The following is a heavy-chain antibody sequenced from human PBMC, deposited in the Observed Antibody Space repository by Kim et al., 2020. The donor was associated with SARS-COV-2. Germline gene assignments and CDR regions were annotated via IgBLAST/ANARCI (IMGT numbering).Heavy chain of an antibody. CDR2: IWYDGSNK. D-gene: IGHD3-9*01. Sequence: GGSLRLSCAASGFTFSSYGMHWVRQAPGKGLEWVAVIWYDGSNKYYADSVKGRFTISRDNSKNTLYLQMNSLRAEDTAVYYCAREYYDILTGYYYYYGMDVWGQGTTVTVSS. CDR3: AREYYDILTGYYYYYGMDV. CDR1: GFTFSSYG. J-gene: IGHJ6*02. V-gene: IGHV3-33*01.